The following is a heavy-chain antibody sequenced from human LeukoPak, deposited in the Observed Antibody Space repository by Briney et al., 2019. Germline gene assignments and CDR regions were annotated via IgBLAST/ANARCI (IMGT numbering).Heavy chain of an antibody. Sequence: ASVKVSCKASGYTFTSYGISWVRQAPGQGLEWMGWISAYNGNTNYAQKLQGRVTMTTDTSTSTAYMELRSLRSDDTAVYYCAGGFRYSSSWNLFDYWGQGTLVTVSS. CDR1: GYTFTSYG. CDR2: ISAYNGNT. D-gene: IGHD6-13*01. CDR3: AGGFRYSSSWNLFDY. J-gene: IGHJ4*02. V-gene: IGHV1-18*01.